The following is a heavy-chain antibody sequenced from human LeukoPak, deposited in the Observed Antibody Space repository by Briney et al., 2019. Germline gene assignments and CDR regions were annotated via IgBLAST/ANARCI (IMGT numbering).Heavy chain of an antibody. CDR1: GFTFSSYA. V-gene: IGHV3-23*01. Sequence: GGSLRLSCAASGFTFSSYAMSWVRQAPGKGLEWVSAISGSGGSTYYADSVKGRFTISRDNSKNMLYLQMNSLRAEDTAVYYCAKDGGSDDAFDIWGQGTMVTVSS. CDR2: ISGSGGST. D-gene: IGHD2-15*01. J-gene: IGHJ3*02. CDR3: AKDGGSDDAFDI.